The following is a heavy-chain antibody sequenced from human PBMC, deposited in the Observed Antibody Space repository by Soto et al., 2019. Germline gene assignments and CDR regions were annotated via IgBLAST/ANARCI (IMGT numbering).Heavy chain of an antibody. CDR2: IYTDGSSA. CDR3: ARNLFYFDY. Sequence: EVQLVESGGGLVQPGGSLRLSCAASGFTFTGYYMHWVRQAPGQGLVWVARIYTDGSSAGYADSVKGRFTISRDNAKNTLYLQMNSLRAEDTATYYCARNLFYFDYWGRGTLVTVSS. J-gene: IGHJ4*02. CDR1: GFTFTGYY. V-gene: IGHV3-74*01. D-gene: IGHD3-9*01.